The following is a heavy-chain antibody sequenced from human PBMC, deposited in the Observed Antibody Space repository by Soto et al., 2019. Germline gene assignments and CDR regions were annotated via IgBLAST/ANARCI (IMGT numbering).Heavy chain of an antibody. Sequence: QVQLQESGPRLVEASQTLSLTCTVSNASIPTSGYYWSWVRQPPGKRLEWIGYIHHSGRTFYTPSLQSRLTMSVDTSKNQFSLTLRSVTAADTAVYHCARMSGTYYVPDYWGQGTLVTFS. J-gene: IGHJ4*02. CDR3: ARMSGTYYVPDY. CDR1: NASIPTSGYY. CDR2: IHHSGRT. V-gene: IGHV4-31*03. D-gene: IGHD1-26*01.